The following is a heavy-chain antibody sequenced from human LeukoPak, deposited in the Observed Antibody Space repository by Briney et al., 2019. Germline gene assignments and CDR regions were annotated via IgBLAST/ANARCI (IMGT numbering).Heavy chain of an antibody. CDR2: INPNSGGT. CDR1: GYTFTGFY. V-gene: IGHV1-2*06. J-gene: IGHJ4*02. Sequence: ASVKVSCKASGYTFTGFYMHWVRQAPGQGLEWMGRINPNSGGTNYAQKFQGRVTMTRDTSISTAYMELSRPRSDDTAVYYCARPFYGGNSDYWGQGTLVTVSS. D-gene: IGHD4-23*01. CDR3: ARPFYGGNSDY.